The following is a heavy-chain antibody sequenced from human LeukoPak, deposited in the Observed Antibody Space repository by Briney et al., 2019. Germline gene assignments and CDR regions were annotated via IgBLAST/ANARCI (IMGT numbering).Heavy chain of an antibody. CDR1: GYTFTGYY. Sequence: ASVKVSCKASGYTFTGYYMHWVRQAPGQGLEWLGWMNPNSGNTGYAQKFQGRVTMTRNTSISTAYMELSSLRSEDTAVYYCARVSWQKLIDYWGQGTLVTVSS. V-gene: IGHV1-8*02. D-gene: IGHD6-13*01. CDR2: MNPNSGNT. CDR3: ARVSWQKLIDY. J-gene: IGHJ4*02.